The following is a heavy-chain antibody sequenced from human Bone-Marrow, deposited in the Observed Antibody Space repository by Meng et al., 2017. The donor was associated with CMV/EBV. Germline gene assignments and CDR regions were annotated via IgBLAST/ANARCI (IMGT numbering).Heavy chain of an antibody. J-gene: IGHJ6*02. CDR2: IWYDGSNK. D-gene: IGHD3-16*02. V-gene: IGHV3-33*06. Sequence: GESLKISCAASGFTFSSYGMHWVRQAPGKGLEWVAVIWYDGSNKYYADSVKGRFTISRDNSKNTLYLQMNSLRAEDTAVYYCAKDVTFGGVIVLCGMDVWGQGTTVTVYS. CDR3: AKDVTFGGVIVLCGMDV. CDR1: GFTFSSYG.